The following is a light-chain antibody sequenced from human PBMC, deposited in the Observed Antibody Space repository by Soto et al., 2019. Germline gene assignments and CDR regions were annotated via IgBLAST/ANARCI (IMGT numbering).Light chain of an antibody. CDR1: QSIANY. V-gene: IGKV1-39*01. CDR3: QQSYSTPQT. J-gene: IGKJ2*01. CDR2: ATS. Sequence: DIQMTQSPSSLSASVGDRVTITCRASQSIANYLNWYQQKPGKAPNLLIYATSSLQSGVPSRFSGSGSGTDFTLTISSLQPEDFATYYCQQSYSTPQTFGQGTKLEMK.